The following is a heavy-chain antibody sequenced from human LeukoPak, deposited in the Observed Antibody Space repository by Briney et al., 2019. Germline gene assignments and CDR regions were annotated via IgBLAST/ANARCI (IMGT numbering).Heavy chain of an antibody. V-gene: IGHV5-51*01. CDR1: GYSFTSYW. D-gene: IGHD6-19*01. CDR2: IYPGDSDT. J-gene: IGHJ4*02. CDR3: ARQAPEQRQPKDY. Sequence: GESLKISCKGSGYSFTSYWIGWVRQMPGKGLEWMGIIYPGDSDTRYSPSFQGQVTISADKSISTAYLQWSSLKASDTAMYYSARQAPEQRQPKDYGGRETLVTVST.